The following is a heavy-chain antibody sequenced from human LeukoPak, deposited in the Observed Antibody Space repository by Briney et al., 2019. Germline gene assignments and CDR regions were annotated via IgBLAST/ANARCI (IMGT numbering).Heavy chain of an antibody. CDR2: IRNKVRGYTT. CDR3: ARGAVAGTNWYFDY. CDR1: GFIFSDHY. Sequence: GRSLGLSCAASGFIFSDHYMDWVRQAPGRGLEWVARIRNKVRGYTTEYAASVQGRFTISRDDSSNSLYLQMGSLKTEDTAVYFCARGAVAGTNWYFDYWGQGTLVAVSS. D-gene: IGHD6-19*01. V-gene: IGHV3-72*01. J-gene: IGHJ4*02.